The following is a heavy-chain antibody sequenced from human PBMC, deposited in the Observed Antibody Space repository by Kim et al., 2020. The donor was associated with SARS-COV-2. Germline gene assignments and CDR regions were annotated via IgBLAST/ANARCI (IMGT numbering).Heavy chain of an antibody. V-gene: IGHV3-30*03. CDR2: ISYDGSNK. CDR3: AGTLVSSGYYYDY. D-gene: IGHD3-22*01. Sequence: GGSLRLSCAASGFTFSSYGMHWVRQAPGKGLEWVAVISYDGSNKYYADSVKGRFTISRDNSKNTLYLQMNSLRAEDTAVYYCAGTLVSSGYYYDYWGQGTLVTVSS. CDR1: GFTFSSYG. J-gene: IGHJ4*02.